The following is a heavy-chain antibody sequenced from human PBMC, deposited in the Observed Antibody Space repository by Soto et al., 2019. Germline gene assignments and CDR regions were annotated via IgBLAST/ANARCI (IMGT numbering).Heavy chain of an antibody. J-gene: IGHJ6*02. Sequence: ASVKVSCKASGYTFTGYYMHWVRQAPGQGLEWMGWINPNSGGTNYAQKFQGWVTMTRDTSTSTAYMELSSLRSEDTAVYYCARDLPGNYGSGSYLAYYYGMDAWGQGTTVTVS. V-gene: IGHV1-2*04. D-gene: IGHD3-10*01. CDR3: ARDLPGNYGSGSYLAYYYGMDA. CDR2: INPNSGGT. CDR1: GYTFTGYY.